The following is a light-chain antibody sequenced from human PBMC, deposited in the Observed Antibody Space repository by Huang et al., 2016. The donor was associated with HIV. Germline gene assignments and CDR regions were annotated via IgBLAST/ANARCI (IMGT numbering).Light chain of an antibody. V-gene: IGKV1-39*01. CDR1: QSISTY. J-gene: IGKJ3*01. CDR2: AAS. Sequence: DIQMTQSPSSLSASVGDRVTITCRASQSISTYLNWYQQKPGQAPKLLIYAASSLHSGVPSRFSGSGSGTDFTLIISSLQPEDFATYYCQQCYSTPTFGPGTKVDIK. CDR3: QQCYSTPT.